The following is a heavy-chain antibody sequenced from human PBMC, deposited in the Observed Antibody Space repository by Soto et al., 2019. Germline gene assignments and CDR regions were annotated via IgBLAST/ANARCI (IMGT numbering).Heavy chain of an antibody. Sequence: SETLSLTCTVSGGSISSDYWSWIRQPPGKGLEWIGYIYYSGSTNYNPSLKSRVTISVDTSTSTAYMELRSLRSDDTAVYYCARGGTPIDYWGQGTLVTVSS. J-gene: IGHJ4*02. D-gene: IGHD3-16*01. CDR2: IYYSGST. CDR1: GGSISSDY. CDR3: ARGGTPIDY. V-gene: IGHV4-59*01.